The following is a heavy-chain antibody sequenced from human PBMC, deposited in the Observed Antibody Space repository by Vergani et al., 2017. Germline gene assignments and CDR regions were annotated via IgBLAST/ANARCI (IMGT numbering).Heavy chain of an antibody. CDR2: FDPEDGET. D-gene: IGHD6-19*01. CDR1: GYTLTELS. J-gene: IGHJ4*02. V-gene: IGHV1-24*01. Sequence: QVQLVQSGAEVKKPGASVKVSCKVSGYTLTELSMHWVRQAPGKGLEWMGGFDPEDGETIYAQKFQGRVTMTEDTSTATAYMALSSLRSEDTAVYYCATGVAYSSGWGLFYYWGQGTLVTVSS. CDR3: ATGVAYSSGWGLFYY.